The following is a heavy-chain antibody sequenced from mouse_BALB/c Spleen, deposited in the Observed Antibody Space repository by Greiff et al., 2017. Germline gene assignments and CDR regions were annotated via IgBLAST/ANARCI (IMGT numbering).Heavy chain of an antibody. Sequence: VQLQQSGAELAKPGASVKMSCKASGYSFTSYWMHWVKQRPGQGLEWIGYINPSSGYTEYNQKFKDKATLTADKSSSTAYMQLSRLTSEDSAVYYCARGGSSYAMDYWGQGTSGTVSS. D-gene: IGHD1-1*01. J-gene: IGHJ4*01. CDR1: GYSFTSYW. CDR3: ARGGSSYAMDY. CDR2: INPSSGYT. V-gene: IGHV1-7*01.